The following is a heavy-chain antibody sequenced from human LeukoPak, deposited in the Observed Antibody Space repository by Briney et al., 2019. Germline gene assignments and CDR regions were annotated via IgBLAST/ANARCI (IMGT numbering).Heavy chain of an antibody. Sequence: SVKVSCKASGYTFINYGITWVRQAPGQGLEWMGGIIPIFGTANYAQKFQGRVTITADESTSTAYMELSSLRSEDTAVYYCVGYCSSTSCYADFDYWGQGTLVTVSS. CDR3: VGYCSSTSCYADFDY. CDR2: IIPIFGTA. D-gene: IGHD2-2*01. CDR1: GYTFINYG. V-gene: IGHV1-69*13. J-gene: IGHJ4*02.